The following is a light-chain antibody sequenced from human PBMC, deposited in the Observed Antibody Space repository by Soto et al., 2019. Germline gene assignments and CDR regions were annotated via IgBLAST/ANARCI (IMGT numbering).Light chain of an antibody. CDR3: QQHSNWPPIT. CDR1: QSISNY. V-gene: IGKV3-11*01. J-gene: IGKJ5*01. CDR2: DAS. Sequence: EIVLNQFPATLSLSKGERATLSCRASQSISNYVAWYQQKPGQAPRLLIYDASDRATGIPGRFSGSGSGTDFTLTLSSLEPEDFAVYYCQQHSNWPPITFGQGTRLEIK.